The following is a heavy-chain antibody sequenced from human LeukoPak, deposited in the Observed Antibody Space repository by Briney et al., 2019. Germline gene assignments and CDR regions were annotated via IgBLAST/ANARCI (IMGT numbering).Heavy chain of an antibody. CDR3: AREALNMYYGMDV. J-gene: IGHJ6*02. V-gene: IGHV3-21*01. D-gene: IGHD1/OR15-1a*01. CDR2: ISSSSTYI. Sequence: GGSLRLSCAASGFTFSSYSMNWVRQAPGKGLEWVSSISSSSTYIYYADSVKGRFTISRDNAKNSLSLQMISLRAEDTAVYYCAREALNMYYGMDVWGQGTTVTVSS. CDR1: GFTFSSYS.